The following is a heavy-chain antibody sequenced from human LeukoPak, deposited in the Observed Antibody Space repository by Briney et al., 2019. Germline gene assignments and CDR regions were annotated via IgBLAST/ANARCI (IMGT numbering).Heavy chain of an antibody. D-gene: IGHD5-18*01. CDR3: ASRYSYGYYYGMDV. Sequence: ASVTVSCKASGYTFTSYAMHWVRQAPGQRLEWMGWINAGNGNTKYSQKFQGRVTITRDTSASTAYMELSSLRSEDTAVYYCASRYSYGYYYGMDVWGQGTTVTVSS. V-gene: IGHV1-3*01. CDR1: GYTFTSYA. J-gene: IGHJ6*02. CDR2: INAGNGNT.